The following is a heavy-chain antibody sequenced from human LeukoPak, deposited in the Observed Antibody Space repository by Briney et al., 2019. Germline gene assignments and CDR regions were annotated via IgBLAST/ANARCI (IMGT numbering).Heavy chain of an antibody. Sequence: GGSLRLSCAASGFTFDDYAMHWVRQAPGKGLEWVSLHSGDGGSTYYADSVKGRFTISRDNSKNSLYLQMNSLRTEDTALYYCAKDTSAYYYDSSGYAGAFDIWGQGTMVTVSS. D-gene: IGHD3-22*01. CDR2: HSGDGGST. CDR3: AKDTSAYYYDSSGYAGAFDI. J-gene: IGHJ3*02. CDR1: GFTFDDYA. V-gene: IGHV3-43*02.